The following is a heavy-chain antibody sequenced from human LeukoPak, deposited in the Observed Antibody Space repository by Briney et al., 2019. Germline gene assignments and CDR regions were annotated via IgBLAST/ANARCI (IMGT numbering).Heavy chain of an antibody. V-gene: IGHV3-53*01. CDR2: IYPGGSA. CDR3: TTYSGLHERRYGFDI. Sequence: GGSLRLSCAASGFTVSSNYMTWVRQAPGKGLEWVSVIYPGGSAYYIDSVKGRFTISRDNSKNTLYLQMNSLVAEDTAVYYCTTYSGLHERRYGFDIWGRGTMVTVSP. D-gene: IGHD2-15*01. CDR1: GFTVSSNY. J-gene: IGHJ3*02.